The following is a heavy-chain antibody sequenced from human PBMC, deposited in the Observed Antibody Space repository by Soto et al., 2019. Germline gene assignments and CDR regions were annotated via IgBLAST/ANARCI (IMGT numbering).Heavy chain of an antibody. J-gene: IGHJ4*02. D-gene: IGHD6-19*01. CDR1: GFTFSGYA. Sequence: QVQLVESGGGVVQPGRSLRLSCAASGFTFSGYAMHGVRQAPGKGLEWVAVISYDGSNKYYADSVKGRFTISRDNSKNTLYLQMNSLRAEDTAVYYCARDQLPYGAVAGADYWGQGTLVTVSS. CDR3: ARDQLPYGAVAGADY. V-gene: IGHV3-30-3*01. CDR2: ISYDGSNK.